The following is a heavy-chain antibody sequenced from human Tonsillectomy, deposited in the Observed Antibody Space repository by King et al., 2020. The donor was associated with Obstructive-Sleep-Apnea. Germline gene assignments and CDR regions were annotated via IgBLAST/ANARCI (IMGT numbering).Heavy chain of an antibody. V-gene: IGHV3-23*04. CDR3: AKEFSSYYYFYGVDV. J-gene: IGHJ6*02. CDR1: GFTLRSYG. Sequence: VQLVESGGGLVQPGGSLRLSCAASGFTLRSYGMSWVRQAPEKGLEWVAGISDSAGSTYYGDSVKGRFTISRDNSKNTLYLQMNSLRAEDTAVYDCAKEFSSYYYFYGVDVWGQGTTVTVSS. CDR2: ISDSAGST.